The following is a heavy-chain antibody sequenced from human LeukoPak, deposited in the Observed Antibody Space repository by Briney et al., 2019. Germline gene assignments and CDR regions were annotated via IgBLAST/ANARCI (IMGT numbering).Heavy chain of an antibody. V-gene: IGHV1-69*05. CDR1: GYTFTSYG. CDR2: IIPMLGRS. D-gene: IGHD5-18*01. J-gene: IGHJ5*02. CDR3: AREDHTANNWFDP. Sequence: GASVKVSCKASGYTFTSYGISWVRQAPGQGLEWMGGIIPMLGRSNYAQKFQGRVTISTDESTSTAYMEMSSLRSEDTAVYYCAREDHTANNWFDPWGQGTLVTVSS.